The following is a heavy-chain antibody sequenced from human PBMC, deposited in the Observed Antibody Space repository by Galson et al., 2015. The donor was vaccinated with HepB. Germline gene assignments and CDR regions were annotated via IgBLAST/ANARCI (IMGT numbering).Heavy chain of an antibody. CDR2: ISESGDTT. V-gene: IGHV3-23*01. J-gene: IGHJ4*02. Sequence: SLRLSCAAAGFDFNDRYMSWIRQAPGKGLEWVSGISESGDTTYYADSVKGRFAISRDNSKNTLYLHMNTLRAEDTAVYYCANSSGHWGQGTLVTVSS. CDR3: ANSSGH. CDR1: GFDFNDRY. D-gene: IGHD3-10*01.